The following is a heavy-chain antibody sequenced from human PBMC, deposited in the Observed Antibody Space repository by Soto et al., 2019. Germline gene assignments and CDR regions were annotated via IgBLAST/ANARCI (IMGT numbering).Heavy chain of an antibody. J-gene: IGHJ4*02. CDR1: GFTFSHAW. CDR3: TTAPPGVLRYFDWFSY. V-gene: IGHV3-15*01. CDR2: IKSKTDGGTT. D-gene: IGHD3-9*01. Sequence: GGSLRLSCAASGFTFSHAWMSWVRQAPGKGLEWVGRIKSKTDGGTTDYAAPVKGRLTISRDDSKNTLYLQMNSLKTEDTAVYYCTTAPPGVLRYFDWFSYWGQGTLVTVSS.